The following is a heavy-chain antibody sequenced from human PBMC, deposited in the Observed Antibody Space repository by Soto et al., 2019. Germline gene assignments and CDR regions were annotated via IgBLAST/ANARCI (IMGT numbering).Heavy chain of an antibody. CDR3: ARDKREQWLLWAFDI. V-gene: IGHV1-8*01. D-gene: IGHD6-19*01. CDR1: GYTFTSYD. CDR2: INANSGNT. J-gene: IGHJ3*02. Sequence: GASVKVSCTASGYTFTSYDINWVRQAAGQGLEWMGWINANSGNTGYAQKFQGRVTITRDTSASTAYMELSSLRSEDTAVYYCARDKREQWLLWAFDILGQGTMVTVSS.